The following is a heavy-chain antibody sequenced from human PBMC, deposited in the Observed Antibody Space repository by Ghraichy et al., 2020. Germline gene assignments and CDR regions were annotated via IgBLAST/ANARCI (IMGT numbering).Heavy chain of an antibody. CDR1: GFTFSSYW. V-gene: IGHV3-7*01. J-gene: IGHJ6*02. CDR3: ASGDYDFWSGYYIRGGTVDYYGMDV. Sequence: GGSLRLSCAASGFTFSSYWMSWVRQAPGKGLEWVANIKQDGSEKYYVDSVKGRFTISRDNAKNSLYLQMNSLRAEDTAVYYCASGDYDFWSGYYIRGGTVDYYGMDVWGQGTTVTVSS. CDR2: IKQDGSEK. D-gene: IGHD3-3*01.